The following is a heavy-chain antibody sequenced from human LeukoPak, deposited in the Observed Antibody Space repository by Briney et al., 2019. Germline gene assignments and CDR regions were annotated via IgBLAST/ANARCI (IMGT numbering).Heavy chain of an antibody. Sequence: SETLSLTCTVSGGSISSHYWSWIRQPPGKGLEWIGYIYYSGSTNYNPSLKSRVTISVDTSKNQFSLKLSSVTAADTAVYYCARGGPYGSGSYAYYFDYWGQGTLVTVSS. CDR3: ARGGPYGSGSYAYYFDY. J-gene: IGHJ4*02. CDR1: GGSISSHY. V-gene: IGHV4-59*11. CDR2: IYYSGST. D-gene: IGHD3-10*01.